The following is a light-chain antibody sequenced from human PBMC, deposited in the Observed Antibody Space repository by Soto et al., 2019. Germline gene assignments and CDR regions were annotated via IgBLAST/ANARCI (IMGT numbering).Light chain of an antibody. CDR2: AAS. J-gene: IGKJ2*02. V-gene: IGKV1-39*01. CDR3: QQSYSTPCT. CDR1: QSISSY. Sequence: EIQMTQSPSSLSSSVGDRVTITCRASQSISSYLKWYQQKPGKAPKLLIYAASRLQSGVPSRFSGSGSGTDFTLTISRVQPEVFVTYYCQQSYSTPCTFGQGTKLEIK.